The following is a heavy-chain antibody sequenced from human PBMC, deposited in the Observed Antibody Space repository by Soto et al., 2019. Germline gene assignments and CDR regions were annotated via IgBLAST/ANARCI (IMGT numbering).Heavy chain of an antibody. CDR1: GVSISSYY. J-gene: IGHJ6*02. CDR2: IYYSGST. D-gene: IGHD6-19*01. Sequence: SGSLCLSCTVSGVSISSYYWSWIRQPPGKGLEWVGYIYYSGSTNYNPSLKSLVTTSENTTNNQFSLKLSSVTAANTAVYYCARVASGGYSRRYGMDYWGQGTTVTVSS. CDR3: ARVASGGYSRRYGMDY. V-gene: IGHV4-59*01.